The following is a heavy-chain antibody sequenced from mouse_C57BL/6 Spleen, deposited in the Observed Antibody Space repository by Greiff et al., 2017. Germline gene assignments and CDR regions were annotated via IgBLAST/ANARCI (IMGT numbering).Heavy chain of an antibody. V-gene: IGHV1-54*01. CDR2: INPGSGGT. CDR1: GYAFTNYL. CDR3: ARGGDWDEEGYFDV. D-gene: IGHD4-1*01. J-gene: IGHJ1*03. Sequence: VQLVESGAELVRPGTSVKVSCKASGYAFTNYLIEWVKQRPGQGLEWIGVINPGSGGTNYNEKFKGKATLTADKSSSTAYMQLSSLTSEDSAVYFCARGGDWDEEGYFDVWGTGTTVTVSS.